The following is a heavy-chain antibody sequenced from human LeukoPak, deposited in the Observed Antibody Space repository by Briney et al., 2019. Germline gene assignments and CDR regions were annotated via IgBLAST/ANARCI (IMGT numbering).Heavy chain of an antibody. CDR3: VREFWYRFDN. Sequence: GGSLRLSCAASGFIFSDYYMSWIRQAPGKGLEFVSYISSDGTANYYADSVKGRFTISGDSAQNSVYLEMTNLRAEDTAVYYCVREFWYRFDNWGQGTVVTVSS. J-gene: IGHJ4*02. CDR2: ISSDGTAN. CDR1: GFIFSDYY. D-gene: IGHD6-13*01. V-gene: IGHV3-11*04.